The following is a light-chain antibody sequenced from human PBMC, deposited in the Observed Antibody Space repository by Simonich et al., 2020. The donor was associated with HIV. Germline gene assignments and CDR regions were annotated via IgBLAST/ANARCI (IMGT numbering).Light chain of an antibody. J-gene: IGKJ3*01. CDR3: MQALQTPFT. V-gene: IGKV2-28*01. CDR2: LGS. Sequence: IVMTQSPLSLPVTPGEPASISCRSSQSLLGNNGLTYLDWYLQKPGQSPQLLIYLGSNRASGVPDRFSGSGSGTDFTLKISRVEAEDVGVYYCMQALQTPFTFGPGTKVDIK. CDR1: QSLLGNNGLTY.